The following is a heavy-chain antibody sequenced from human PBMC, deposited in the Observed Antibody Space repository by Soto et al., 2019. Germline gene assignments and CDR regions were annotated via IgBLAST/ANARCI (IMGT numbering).Heavy chain of an antibody. CDR1: GGTFSSYT. CDR2: IIPILGIA. J-gene: IGHJ5*02. V-gene: IGHV1-69*02. CDR3: AGVFYDILTGYYNPLRYWFDP. Sequence: SVKVSCKASGGTFSSYTISWVRQAPGQGLEWMGRIIPILGIANYAQKFQGRVTITADESTSTAYMELSSLRSEDTAVYYCAGVFYDILTGYYNPLRYWFDPWGQGTLVTVSS. D-gene: IGHD3-9*01.